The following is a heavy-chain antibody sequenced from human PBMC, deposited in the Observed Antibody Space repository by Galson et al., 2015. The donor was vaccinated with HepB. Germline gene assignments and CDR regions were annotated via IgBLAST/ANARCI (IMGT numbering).Heavy chain of an antibody. V-gene: IGHV3-21*04. D-gene: IGHD4-17*01. J-gene: IGHJ4*02. CDR3: AKGWVTTNVLMTDY. Sequence: SLRLSCAASGFTFSSYSMNWVRQAPGKGLEWVSSISSSSSYTYYADSVKGRFTISRDNSQNTLYLQMNSLRAGDTAVYYCAKGWVTTNVLMTDYYGQGTLVTVSS. CDR2: ISSSSSYT. CDR1: GFTFSSYS.